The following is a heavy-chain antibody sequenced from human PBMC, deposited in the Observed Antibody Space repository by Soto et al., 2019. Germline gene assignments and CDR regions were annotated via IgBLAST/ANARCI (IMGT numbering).Heavy chain of an antibody. CDR1: ENTLRYYG. V-gene: IGHV1-18*01. J-gene: IGHJ4*02. CDR2: ITTYNGGKI. Sequence: QVHLVQSGAEVKKPGASVKVSCKASENTLRYYGIAWVRQAPGQGLEWLGWITTYNGGKIKYGQKVQGRVAMTTDTSTDTAYMELWSLRSDDTAVYYCARADRTTATTVYLDFWGQGTLITVSS. CDR3: ARADRTTATTVYLDF. D-gene: IGHD1-1*01.